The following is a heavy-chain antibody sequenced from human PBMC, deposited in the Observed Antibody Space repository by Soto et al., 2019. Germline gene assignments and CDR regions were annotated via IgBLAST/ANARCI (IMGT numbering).Heavy chain of an antibody. D-gene: IGHD4-17*01. CDR3: ARADYGGNSGFDY. Sequence: GGSLRLSCAASGFTFSSYSMNWVRQAPGKGLEWVSSISSSSSYIYYADSVKGRFTISRDNAKNSLYLQMNSLRAEDTAVYYCARADYGGNSGFDYWGQGTLVTVSS. J-gene: IGHJ4*02. CDR1: GFTFSSYS. V-gene: IGHV3-21*01. CDR2: ISSSSSYI.